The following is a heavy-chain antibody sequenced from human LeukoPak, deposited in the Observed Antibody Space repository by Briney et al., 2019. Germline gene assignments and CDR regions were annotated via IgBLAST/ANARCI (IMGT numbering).Heavy chain of an antibody. CDR3: AKDQQWLAHSSAFDI. J-gene: IGHJ3*02. Sequence: GGSLRLSCAASGFTFSSYGMHWVRQAPGKGLEWVSGISWNSGSIGYADSVKGRFTISRDNAKNSLYLQMNSLRAEDMALYYCAKDQQWLAHSSAFDIWGQGTMVTVSS. CDR2: ISWNSGSI. V-gene: IGHV3-9*03. CDR1: GFTFSSYG. D-gene: IGHD6-19*01.